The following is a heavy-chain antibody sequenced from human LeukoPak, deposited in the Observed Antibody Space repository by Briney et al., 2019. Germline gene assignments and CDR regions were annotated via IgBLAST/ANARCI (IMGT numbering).Heavy chain of an antibody. CDR3: ARDFEERGYYLADFDY. CDR1: GFTFSYYI. CDR2: ITSSNSI. D-gene: IGHD3-22*01. J-gene: IGHJ4*02. Sequence: AGSLRLSCAASGFTFSYYIMNWVRQAPGKGLEWVSSITSSNSIYYADSVQGRITVSRDNAKNSLYLQMNSLRADDTAVYYCARDFEERGYYLADFDYWGQGTLVTVSS. V-gene: IGHV3-69-1*01.